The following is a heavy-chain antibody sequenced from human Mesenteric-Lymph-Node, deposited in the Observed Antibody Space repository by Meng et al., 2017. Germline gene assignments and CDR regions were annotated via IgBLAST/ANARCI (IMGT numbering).Heavy chain of an antibody. Sequence: GESLKISCAASGFTFSSYWMHWVRQAPGKGLVWVSRINSDGSSTSYADSVKGRFTISRDNAKNTLYLQMNSLRAEDTAVYYCARVWSGGYTYGYVWVQGTLITVSS. CDR1: GFTFSSYW. V-gene: IGHV3-74*01. CDR3: ARVWSGGYTYGYV. CDR2: INSDGSST. J-gene: IGHJ4*02. D-gene: IGHD5-18*01.